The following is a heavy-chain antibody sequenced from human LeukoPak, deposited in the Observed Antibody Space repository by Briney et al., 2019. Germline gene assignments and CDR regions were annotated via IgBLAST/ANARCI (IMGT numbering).Heavy chain of an antibody. J-gene: IGHJ3*02. V-gene: IGHV5-51*01. CDR3: AGTLDYYDSSGYWGAFDI. D-gene: IGHD3-22*01. CDR2: IYPGDSDT. CDR1: GYSFTSYW. Sequence: GESLKISCKGSGYSFTSYWIGWVRQMPGKGLEWMGIIYPGDSDTRYSPSFQGQVTISADKSISTAYLQWSSLKASDTAMYYCAGTLDYYDSSGYWGAFDIWGQGTMVTVSS.